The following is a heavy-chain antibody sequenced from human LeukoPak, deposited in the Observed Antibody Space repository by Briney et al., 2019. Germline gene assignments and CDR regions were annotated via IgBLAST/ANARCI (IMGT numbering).Heavy chain of an antibody. CDR3: ARAPQSDYGTHWYFDL. V-gene: IGHV4-34*01. J-gene: IGHJ2*01. Sequence: SETLSLTCAVYGGSFSAYYWSWIRQPPGMGLEWIGEIYHSGSTNYNPSLKSRVTISVDTSKNQFSLKLSSVTAADTAVYYCARAPQSDYGTHWYFDLWGRGTLVTVSS. D-gene: IGHD4-17*01. CDR1: GGSFSAYY. CDR2: IYHSGST.